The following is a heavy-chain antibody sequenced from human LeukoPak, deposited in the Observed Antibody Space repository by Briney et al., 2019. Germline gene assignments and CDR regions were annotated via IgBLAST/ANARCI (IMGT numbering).Heavy chain of an antibody. CDR2: ISGSCGST. V-gene: IGHV3-23*01. D-gene: IGHD2/OR15-2a*01. CDR1: GFTFSSYA. J-gene: IGHJ4*02. Sequence: GGSLRLSCAASGFTFSSYAMSWVRQAPGKGLEWVSAISGSCGSTYYADSVTGRFTISRDNSKNTLYLQMNSLRAEDTAVYYCAKASSRIVPPFDYWGQGTLVTVSS. CDR3: AKASSRIVPPFDY.